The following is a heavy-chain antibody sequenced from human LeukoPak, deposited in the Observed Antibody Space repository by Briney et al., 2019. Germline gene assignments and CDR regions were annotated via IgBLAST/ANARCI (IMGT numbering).Heavy chain of an antibody. V-gene: IGHV3-21*01. CDR2: ISSSSSYI. CDR3: ARDLYSYGYVGDY. J-gene: IGHJ4*02. CDR1: GFTFSSYG. D-gene: IGHD5-18*01. Sequence: GGSLRLSCAASGFTFSSYGMNWVRQAPGKGLEWVSSISSSSSYIYYADSVKGRFTISRDNAKNSLYLQMNSLRAEDTAVYYCARDLYSYGYVGDYWGQGTLVTVSS.